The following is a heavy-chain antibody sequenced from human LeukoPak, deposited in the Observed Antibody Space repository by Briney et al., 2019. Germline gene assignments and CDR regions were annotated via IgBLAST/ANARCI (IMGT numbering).Heavy chain of an antibody. Sequence: GGSLRLSCAASGFTFSSYWMSWVRQAPGKGLEWVANIKQDGSEKYYVDSVKGRFTISRDNAKNSLYLQMNSLRAEDTAVYYCARVRQRYSSGIRGWSYYYGMDVWGQGTTVTVSS. D-gene: IGHD6-25*01. CDR2: IKQDGSEK. CDR3: ARVRQRYSSGIRGWSYYYGMDV. J-gene: IGHJ6*02. V-gene: IGHV3-7*01. CDR1: GFTFSSYW.